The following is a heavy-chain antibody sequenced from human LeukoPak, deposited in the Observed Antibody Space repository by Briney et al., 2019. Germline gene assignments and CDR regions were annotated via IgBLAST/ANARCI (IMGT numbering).Heavy chain of an antibody. Sequence: ASVKVSCKASGYTFTGHYMHWVRQAPGQGLEWMGWINPNSGGTNYAQKFQGRVTMTRDTSISTAYMELSRLRSEDTAVYYCATVVSGSGWYPDYWGQGTLVTVSS. CDR3: ATVVSGSGWYPDY. J-gene: IGHJ4*02. CDR2: INPNSGGT. D-gene: IGHD6-19*01. CDR1: GYTFTGHY. V-gene: IGHV1-2*02.